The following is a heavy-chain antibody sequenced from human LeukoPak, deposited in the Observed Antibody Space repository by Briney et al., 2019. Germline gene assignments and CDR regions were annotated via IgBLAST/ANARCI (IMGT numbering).Heavy chain of an antibody. Sequence: GASVKVSCKASGYTFIRYGINWVRQAPGQGLEWMGWISGYSGNTNYAQKLQGRVTLTTDTPTNTAYMDLRSLKSDDTAVYYCARGYCSSTTCLYFDNWGQGTPVTVSS. D-gene: IGHD2-2*01. J-gene: IGHJ4*02. CDR2: ISGYSGNT. V-gene: IGHV1-18*01. CDR1: GYTFIRYG. CDR3: ARGYCSSTTCLYFDN.